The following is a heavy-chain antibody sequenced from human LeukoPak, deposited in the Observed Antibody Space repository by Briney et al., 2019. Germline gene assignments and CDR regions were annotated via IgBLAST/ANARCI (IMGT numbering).Heavy chain of an antibody. CDR3: FFECSGGSCYNWFDP. J-gene: IGHJ5*02. CDR1: GYTFTSYD. D-gene: IGHD2-15*01. CDR2: INPNSGNT. V-gene: IGHV1-8*01. Sequence: ASVTVSLTASGYTFTSYDINWVRQATGQGLEWMGWINPNSGNTGYAQKFQGRVTMTRNHSISSAYMELSSLRSEDTAVYYCFFECSGGSCYNWFDPWGQGTLVTVSP.